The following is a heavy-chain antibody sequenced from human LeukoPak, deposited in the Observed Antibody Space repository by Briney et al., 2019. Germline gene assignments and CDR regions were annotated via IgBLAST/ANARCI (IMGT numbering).Heavy chain of an antibody. D-gene: IGHD1-20*01. Sequence: ASVKASCKASGYTFTGYYMHWVRQAPGQGLEWMGWINPNSGGTNYAQKFQGRVTMTRDTSISTAYMELSRLRSDDTAVYYCARDPNNWNDLFDYWGQGTLVTVSS. V-gene: IGHV1-2*02. CDR2: INPNSGGT. CDR3: ARDPNNWNDLFDY. CDR1: GYTFTGYY. J-gene: IGHJ4*02.